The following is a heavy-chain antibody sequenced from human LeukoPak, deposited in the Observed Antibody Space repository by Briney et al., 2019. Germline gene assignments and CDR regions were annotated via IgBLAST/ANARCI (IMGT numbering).Heavy chain of an antibody. CDR2: ISSSSSYI. CDR3: ARGTAAAGYGVFDY. D-gene: IGHD6-13*01. CDR1: GFTFSSYS. V-gene: IGHV3-21*01. Sequence: GGSLRLSCAASGFTFSSYSMNWVRQAPGKGLEWVSSISSSSSYIYYADSVKGRFTISRDNAKNSLYLQMNSLRAEDTAVYYCARGTAAAGYGVFDYWGQGTLVTVSS. J-gene: IGHJ4*02.